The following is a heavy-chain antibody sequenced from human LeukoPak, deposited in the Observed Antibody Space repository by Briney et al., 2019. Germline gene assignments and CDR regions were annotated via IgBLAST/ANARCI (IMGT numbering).Heavy chain of an antibody. CDR3: TRVRWALCYFFDY. Sequence: GGSLRLSCAASGFTFSTYSMNWVRQAPGKGLEWVSYISSSSSTIYYADSVKGRFTISRDNARNSLYLQMNSLRDEDTAVYYCTRVRWALCYFFDYWGQGTLVTVSS. CDR2: ISSSSSTI. V-gene: IGHV3-48*02. J-gene: IGHJ4*02. CDR1: GFTFSTYS. D-gene: IGHD4/OR15-4a*01.